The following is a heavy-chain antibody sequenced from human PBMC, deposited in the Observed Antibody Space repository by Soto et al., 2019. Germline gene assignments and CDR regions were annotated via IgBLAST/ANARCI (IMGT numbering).Heavy chain of an antibody. D-gene: IGHD2-15*01. J-gene: IGHJ4*02. CDR3: ARVPGSYCSGGSCIFDY. V-gene: IGHV3-21*01. Sequence: EVQLVESGGGLVKPGGSLRLSCGASGFTFSSYSMNWVRQSPGKGLEWVSSISSSSSYIYYADSVKGRFTISRDNAKNSLYLQMNSLRAEDTAVYYCARVPGSYCSGGSCIFDYWGQGTLVTVSS. CDR1: GFTFSSYS. CDR2: ISSSSSYI.